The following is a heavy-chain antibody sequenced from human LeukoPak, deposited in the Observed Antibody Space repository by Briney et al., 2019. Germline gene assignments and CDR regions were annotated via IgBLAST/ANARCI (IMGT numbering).Heavy chain of an antibody. V-gene: IGHV4-38-2*01. CDR3: ASTIVGAIDAFHI. D-gene: IGHD1-26*01. Sequence: PSETLSLTCAVSGYSISSDYYWGWIRQPPGKGLELIGYIYHSGNTYYNPSLKSRVTISVDTSKNQFSLKLSSVTAADTAVYHCASTIVGAIDAFHIWGQGTMVTVSS. J-gene: IGHJ3*02. CDR1: GYSISSDYY. CDR2: IYHSGNT.